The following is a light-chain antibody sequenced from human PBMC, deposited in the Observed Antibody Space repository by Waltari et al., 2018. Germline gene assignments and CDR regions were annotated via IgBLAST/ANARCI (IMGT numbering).Light chain of an antibody. V-gene: IGLV1-44*01. Sequence: QSVLTQAPSASGTPGQRVTISCLGSSSNIGSHYVHWYQQLPGTAPKLLIYNNIQRPSGVPDRFSGSKSGTSASLAISGLQSADEADYYCSAWDDSLNAWVFGGGARLTVL. CDR3: SAWDDSLNAWV. CDR2: NNI. CDR1: SSNIGSHY. J-gene: IGLJ3*02.